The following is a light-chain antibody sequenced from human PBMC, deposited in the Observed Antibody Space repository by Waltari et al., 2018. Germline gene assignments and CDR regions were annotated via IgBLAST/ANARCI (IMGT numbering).Light chain of an antibody. V-gene: IGKV1-5*01. CDR1: QSISTW. CDR3: QQYSSYSLT. CDR2: HAS. Sequence: DVQMTQSPSTLSASAGDGVTITCRASQSISTWLAWYQQKPGKAPKRLIYHASSLESGVPSRFRGSGSGTEFTLTISSLQPDDFATYYCQQYSSYSLTFGGGTKVEIK. J-gene: IGKJ4*01.